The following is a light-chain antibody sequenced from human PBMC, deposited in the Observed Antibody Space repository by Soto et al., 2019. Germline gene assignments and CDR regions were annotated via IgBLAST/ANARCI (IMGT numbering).Light chain of an antibody. CDR2: LEGSGSY. J-gene: IGLJ2*01. CDR3: ETWDSNTRV. CDR1: SVHSSYI. Sequence: QSVLTQSSSASASLGSSVKFTCTLSSVHSSYIIAWHQQQPGKAPRYLMKLEGSGSYNKGSGVPDRFSGSSSGADRYLTISNLQFEDEADYYCETWDSNTRVFGGGTQLTVL. V-gene: IGLV4-60*02.